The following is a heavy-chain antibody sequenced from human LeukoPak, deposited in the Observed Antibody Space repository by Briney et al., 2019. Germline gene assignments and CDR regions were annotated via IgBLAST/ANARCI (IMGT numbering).Heavy chain of an antibody. CDR3: AGFWSGYYFN. J-gene: IGHJ4*02. CDR1: GYTLTELS. D-gene: IGHD3-3*01. V-gene: IGHV1-24*01. CDR2: FDPEDGET. Sequence: HWASVKVSCKVSGYTLTELSMHWVRQAPGKGLEWMGGFDPEDGETIYAQKFQGRVTMTEDTSTDTAYMELSSLRSEDTAVYYCAGFWSGYYFNWGQGTLVTVSP.